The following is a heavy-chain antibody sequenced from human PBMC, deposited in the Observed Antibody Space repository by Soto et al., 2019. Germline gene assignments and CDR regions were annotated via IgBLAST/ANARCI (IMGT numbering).Heavy chain of an antibody. CDR2: ITTGGNA. CDR3: VRVNADAYDV. Sequence: EVQLVESRGDLVQPGGSLRLSCAASGFSFSNHDMHWVRQPKGKGLEWVSGITTGGNAYFADSVKGRFSISRENAKNSFYLQTSSLRAEDTAMYYCVRVNADAYDVWGQGTMVTVSS. V-gene: IGHV3-13*01. CDR1: GFSFSNHD. J-gene: IGHJ3*01.